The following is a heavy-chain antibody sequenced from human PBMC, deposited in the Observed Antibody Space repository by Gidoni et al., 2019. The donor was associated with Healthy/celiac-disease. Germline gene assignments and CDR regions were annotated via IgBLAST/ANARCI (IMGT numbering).Heavy chain of an antibody. CDR1: GFTFSSYG. CDR2: ISEDGSNK. D-gene: IGHD3-10*01. CDR3: AKDAEVLLRGFGELSA. Sequence: QVPLVESGGGVVQPGRSLRLPCAASGFTFSSYGLHWVRPAPGKGLEWVAVISEDGSNKYYADSEKGRFTISRDNSKNTLCLQMNSMRAEDTAVDYGAKDAEVLLRGFGELSAWGQGTLGTVSS. J-gene: IGHJ5*02. V-gene: IGHV3-30*18.